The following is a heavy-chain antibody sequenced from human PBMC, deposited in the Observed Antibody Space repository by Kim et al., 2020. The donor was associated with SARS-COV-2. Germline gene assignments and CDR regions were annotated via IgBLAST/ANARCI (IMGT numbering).Heavy chain of an antibody. V-gene: IGHV4-31*02. Sequence: NPSLKSRVTISVDTSKNQFSLKLSSVTAADTAVYYCASGRDGYNQYYFDYWGQGTLVTVSS. J-gene: IGHJ4*02. D-gene: IGHD5-12*01. CDR3: ASGRDGYNQYYFDY.